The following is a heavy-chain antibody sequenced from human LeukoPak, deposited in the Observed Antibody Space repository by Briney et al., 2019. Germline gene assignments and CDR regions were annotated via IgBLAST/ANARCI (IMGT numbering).Heavy chain of an antibody. CDR2: INHSGST. J-gene: IGHJ4*02. Sequence: PGGSLRLSCAASGFTFSSYAMSWIRQPPGKGLEWIGEINHSGSTNYNPSLKSRVTISVDTSKNQFSLKLSSVTAADTAVYYCARGPYCGGDCYSYFDYWGQGTLVTVSS. CDR1: GFTFSSYA. CDR3: ARGPYCGGDCYSYFDY. V-gene: IGHV4-34*01. D-gene: IGHD2-21*02.